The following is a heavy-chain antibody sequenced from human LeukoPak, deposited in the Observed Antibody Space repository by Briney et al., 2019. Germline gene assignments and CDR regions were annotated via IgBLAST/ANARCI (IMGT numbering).Heavy chain of an antibody. CDR1: GGSISSSSYY. V-gene: IGHV4-39*01. CDR3: ARRDYYGDYGAFDI. D-gene: IGHD4-17*01. Sequence: SETLSLTCTVSGGSISSSSYYWGWIRQPLGKGLEWIGSIYYSGSTYYNPSLKSRVTISVDTSKNQFSLKLSSVTAADAAVYYCARRDYYGDYGAFDIWGQGTMVTVSS. J-gene: IGHJ3*02. CDR2: IYYSGST.